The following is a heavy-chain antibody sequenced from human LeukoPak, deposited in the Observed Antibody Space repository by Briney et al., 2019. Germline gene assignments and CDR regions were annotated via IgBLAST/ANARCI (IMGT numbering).Heavy chain of an antibody. J-gene: IGHJ4*02. V-gene: IGHV4-34*01. D-gene: IGHD3-3*01. Sequence: SETLSLTCAVSGGSSTGYYWSWIRQPPGKGLEWIGEINHSGNTNYNPSLKSRVTISVDTSKNHFSLKLSSVTAADTAVYYCARDFRGGYDFWSGYYTPYYFDYWGQGTLVTVSP. CDR2: INHSGNT. CDR3: ARDFRGGYDFWSGYYTPYYFDY. CDR1: GGSSTGYY.